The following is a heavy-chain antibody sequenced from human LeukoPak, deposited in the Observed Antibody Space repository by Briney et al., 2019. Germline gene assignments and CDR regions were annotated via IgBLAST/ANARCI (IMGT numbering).Heavy chain of an antibody. CDR2: INWSGGST. CDR1: GFTFGDYG. Sequence: GGSLRLSCVASGFTFGDYGVSWVRQAPGKGLEWVSGINWSGGSTGYADSVEGRFTVSRDNAKNFLYLQMNNLRAEDTALYHCARGGYSYGLDYWGQGTLVTVSS. J-gene: IGHJ4*02. D-gene: IGHD5-18*01. V-gene: IGHV3-20*01. CDR3: ARGGYSYGLDY.